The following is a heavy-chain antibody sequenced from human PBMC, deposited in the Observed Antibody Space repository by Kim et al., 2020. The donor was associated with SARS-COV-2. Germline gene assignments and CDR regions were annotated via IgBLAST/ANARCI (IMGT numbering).Heavy chain of an antibody. CDR1: GYTFTGYY. CDR2: INPNSGGT. CDR3: ARVWEYSSSSGAFDI. D-gene: IGHD6-6*01. J-gene: IGHJ3*02. V-gene: IGHV1-2*02. Sequence: ASVKVSCKASGYTFTGYYMHWVRQAPGQGLEWMGWINPNSGGTNYAQKFQGRVTMTRDTSISTAYMELSRLRSDDTAVYYCARVWEYSSSSGAFDIWGQGTMVTVSS.